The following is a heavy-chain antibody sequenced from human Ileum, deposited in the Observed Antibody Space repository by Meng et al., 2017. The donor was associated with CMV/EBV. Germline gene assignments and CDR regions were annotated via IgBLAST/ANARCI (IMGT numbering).Heavy chain of an antibody. CDR3: ARGRDFWWEIDY. CDR1: SGSFSDFF. CDR2: SSHSGNT. V-gene: IGHV4-34*01. J-gene: IGHJ4*02. D-gene: IGHD1-26*01. Sequence: QVPLHQWGAGLLKPSETLSLTCAVYSGSFSDFFWGWIRQPPGKGLEWIGESSHSGNTKYNPSLKSRVTISVDASKNQFSLNMRSVTAADTAVYYCARGRDFWWEIDYTGQGTLVTVSS.